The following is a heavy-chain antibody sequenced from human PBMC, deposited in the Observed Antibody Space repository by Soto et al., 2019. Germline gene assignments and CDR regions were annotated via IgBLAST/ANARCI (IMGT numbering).Heavy chain of an antibody. CDR3: ARRHHYYDSSGYYYWFDP. J-gene: IGHJ5*02. V-gene: IGHV4-39*01. CDR2: IHYNGNT. Sequence: PSETLSLTCTVSGGSISNSSSYWGWIRQTPGKGLEWIGSIHYNGNTYYNPSLKSRVTISVDTSKNQLSLKLSSVTAADTAVYYCARRHHYYDSSGYYYWFDPWGQGTLVT. CDR1: GGSISNSSSY. D-gene: IGHD3-22*01.